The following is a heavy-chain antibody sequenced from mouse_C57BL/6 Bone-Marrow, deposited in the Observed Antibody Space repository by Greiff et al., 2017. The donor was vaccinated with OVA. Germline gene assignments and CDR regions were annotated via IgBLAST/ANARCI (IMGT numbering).Heavy chain of an antibody. J-gene: IGHJ3*01. V-gene: IGHV5-4*01. CDR2: ISAGGSYT. CDR1: GFTFSSYA. Sequence: DVQLVESGGGLVKPGGSLKLSCAASGFTFSSYAMYWVSQTPEKRLEWVATISAGGSYTYYPDNVKGRFTISRDNAKNNLYLQMSQLTSEDTAMYYCAIVYDYGIPWFAYWGQGTLVTVSA. CDR3: AIVYDYGIPWFAY. D-gene: IGHD1-1*01.